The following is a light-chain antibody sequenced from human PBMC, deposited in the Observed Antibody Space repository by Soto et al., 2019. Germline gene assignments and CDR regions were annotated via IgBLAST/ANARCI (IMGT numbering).Light chain of an antibody. CDR1: QSVSSNY. Sequence: EIVLTQSPGTPSLSPGERATLSCRASQSVSSNYLAWYQQKPGQAPRLLIYGASSRATGIPDRFSGSGSGTDFTLTISRLEPEDFEVYYCQQYGSSPPLTFGGGTKVDIK. CDR2: GAS. V-gene: IGKV3-20*01. CDR3: QQYGSSPPLT. J-gene: IGKJ4*01.